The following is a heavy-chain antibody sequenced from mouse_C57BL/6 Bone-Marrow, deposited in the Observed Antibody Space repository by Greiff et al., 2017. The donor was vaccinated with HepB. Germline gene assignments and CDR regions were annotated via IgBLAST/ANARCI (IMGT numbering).Heavy chain of an antibody. J-gene: IGHJ4*01. CDR1: GYTFTSYW. V-gene: IGHV1-55*01. Sequence: QVQLQQPGAELVKPGASVKMSCKASGYTFTSYWITWVKQRPGQGLEWIGDIYPGSGSTNYNEKFKSKATLTVDTSSSTAYMQLSSLTSEDSAVYYCARGYYGSGGFGMDYWGQGTSVTVSS. CDR3: ARGYYGSGGFGMDY. CDR2: IYPGSGST. D-gene: IGHD1-1*01.